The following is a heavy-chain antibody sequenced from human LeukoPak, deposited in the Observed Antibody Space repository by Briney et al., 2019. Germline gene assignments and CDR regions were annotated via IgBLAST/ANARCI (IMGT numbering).Heavy chain of an antibody. J-gene: IGHJ2*01. V-gene: IGHV4-38-2*01. D-gene: IGHD2-2*01. CDR1: GSSINSGYY. Sequence: PSETLSLTCAVSGSSINSGYYWGWIRQPPGRGLEWIALIYHTGNTYYNPTLRSRVTISIDTSRNLFSLKLSSVTAADTALYYCAKLAAYAHPSFGPPSNWYFDLWGRGTLVAVSS. CDR2: IYHTGNT. CDR3: AKLAAYAHPSFGPPSNWYFDL.